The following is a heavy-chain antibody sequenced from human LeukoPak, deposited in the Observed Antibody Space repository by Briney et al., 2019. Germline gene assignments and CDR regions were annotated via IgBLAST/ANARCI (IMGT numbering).Heavy chain of an antibody. CDR1: GGSISSSSYY. V-gene: IGHV4-39*01. CDR3: VGYYGSGSYRRFDP. D-gene: IGHD3-10*01. J-gene: IGHJ5*02. CDR2: IYYSGST. Sequence: PSETLSLTCTVSGGSISSSSYYWGWIRQPPGKGLEWIGSIYYSGSTYYNPSLKSRVTISVDTSKNQFSLKLSSVTAADTAVYYCVGYYGSGSYRRFDPWGQGTLVTVSS.